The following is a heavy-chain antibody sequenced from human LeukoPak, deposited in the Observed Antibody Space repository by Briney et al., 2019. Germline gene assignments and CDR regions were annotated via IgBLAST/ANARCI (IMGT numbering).Heavy chain of an antibody. J-gene: IGHJ4*02. CDR2: IQYDGSEI. V-gene: IGHV3-30*02. CDR1: GFVFRTSG. D-gene: IGHD3-10*01. CDR3: AREAGAARIGQLLNY. Sequence: GGSLRLSCAVSGFVFRTSGMHWVRQAPGKGLEWVAFIQYDGSEIYYADSVKGRFTISRDNSKNTLYLQVNSLRAEDTAVFYCAREAGAARIGQLLNYWGQGTLVTVSS.